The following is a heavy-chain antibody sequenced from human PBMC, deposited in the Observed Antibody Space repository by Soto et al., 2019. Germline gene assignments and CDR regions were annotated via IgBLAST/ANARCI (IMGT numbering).Heavy chain of an antibody. Sequence: GASVKVSCKTSGYTFNNYGINWVRQAPGQGLELMGWISAYDGKTTYAEKFQGRVTLTTDTSTGTAYMALRSLRSDDTAIYYCARDPRAFWTSYWFDAWGQGTQVTVSS. J-gene: IGHJ5*02. CDR2: ISAYDGKT. D-gene: IGHD3-3*01. V-gene: IGHV1-18*01. CDR3: ARDPRAFWTSYWFDA. CDR1: GYTFNNYG.